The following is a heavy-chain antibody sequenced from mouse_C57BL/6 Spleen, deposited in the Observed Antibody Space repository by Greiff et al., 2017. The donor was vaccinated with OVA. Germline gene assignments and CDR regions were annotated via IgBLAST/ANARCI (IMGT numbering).Heavy chain of an antibody. D-gene: IGHD3-3*01. Sequence: EVKLQESGPGLVKPSQSLSLTCSVTGYSITSGYYWNWIRQFPGNKLEWMGYISYDGSNNYNPSLENRISITRDTSKNQFFLKLNSVTTEDTATYYCAREGRVYYFDYWGQGTTLTVSS. CDR3: AREGRVYYFDY. CDR1: GYSITSGYY. J-gene: IGHJ2*01. V-gene: IGHV3-6*01. CDR2: ISYDGSN.